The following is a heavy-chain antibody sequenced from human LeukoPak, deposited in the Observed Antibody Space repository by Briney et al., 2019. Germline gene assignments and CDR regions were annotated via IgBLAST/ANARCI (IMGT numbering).Heavy chain of an antibody. CDR3: ARVEDYSGSSQLGY. CDR2: INPNSGGT. V-gene: IGHV1-2*06. CDR1: GYTFNDYY. J-gene: IGHJ4*02. Sequence: GASVTVSCTASGYTFNDYYMHWVRQAPGQGLEWMGRINPNSGGTNYAQKFQGRVTMTSDTSISTAYMELGRLTSGDTAVYYCARVEDYSGSSQLGYWGQGTLVTVS. D-gene: IGHD1-26*01.